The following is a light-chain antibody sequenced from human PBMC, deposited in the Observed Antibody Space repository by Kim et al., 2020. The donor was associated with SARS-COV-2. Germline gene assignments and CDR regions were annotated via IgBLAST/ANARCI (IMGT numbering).Light chain of an antibody. CDR2: DVT. J-gene: IGLJ2*01. V-gene: IGLV2-14*03. Sequence: ITCSCTGVTSYIGGHNYVYWYQHEPGKAPKRILYDVTNRPSGIPTRFSGSMSGNTASLTISGLQPEDESDYYCTSYTHVNSLDVVFGGGTQLTVL. CDR1: TSYIGGHNY. CDR3: TSYTHVNSLDVV.